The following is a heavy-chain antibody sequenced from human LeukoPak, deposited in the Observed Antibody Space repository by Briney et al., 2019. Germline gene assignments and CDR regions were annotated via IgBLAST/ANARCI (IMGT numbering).Heavy chain of an antibody. Sequence: SETLSLTCTVSGGSISSYYWSWIRQPPGKGLEWIGYIYYSGSTNYNPSLKSRVTISVDTSENQFSLKLSSVTAADTAVYYCARVAEYSSSYPFDYWGQGTLVTVSS. CDR1: GGSISSYY. J-gene: IGHJ4*02. CDR3: ARVAEYSSSYPFDY. D-gene: IGHD6-13*01. V-gene: IGHV4-59*01. CDR2: IYYSGST.